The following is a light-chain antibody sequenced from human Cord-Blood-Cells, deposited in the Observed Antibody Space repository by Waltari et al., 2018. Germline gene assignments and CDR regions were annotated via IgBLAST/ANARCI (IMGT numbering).Light chain of an antibody. CDR3: CSYAGSSDVV. CDR2: EGS. Sequence: QSALTQPASVSGSPGQPITISCTRPIRDVGSYYLVSWYQQHPGKAPKLMIYEGSKRPSGVSNRFSGSKSGNTASLTISGLQAEDEADYYCCSYAGSSDVVFGGGTKLTVL. J-gene: IGLJ2*01. V-gene: IGLV2-23*01. CDR1: IRDVGSYYL.